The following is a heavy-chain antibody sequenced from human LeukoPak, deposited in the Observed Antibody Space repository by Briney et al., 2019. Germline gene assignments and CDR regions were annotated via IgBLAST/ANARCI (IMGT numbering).Heavy chain of an antibody. Sequence: GGSLRLSCAASGFTFSSYAMSWVRQAPGKGLEWVSAISGSGGSTYYADSVKGRFTISRDNSKNALYLQMNSLRAEDTAVYYCAKDSYYDSGSYYIKYYFDYWGQGTLVTVSS. V-gene: IGHV3-23*01. CDR1: GFTFSSYA. CDR3: AKDSYYDSGSYYIKYYFDY. J-gene: IGHJ4*02. CDR2: ISGSGGST. D-gene: IGHD3-10*01.